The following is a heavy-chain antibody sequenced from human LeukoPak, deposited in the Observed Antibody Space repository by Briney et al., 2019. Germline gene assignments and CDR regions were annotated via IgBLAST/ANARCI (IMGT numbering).Heavy chain of an antibody. CDR2: ISGSGGST. Sequence: GGSLRLSCAASGFTVSSNYMSWVRQAPGKGLEWVSAISGSGGSTYYADSVKGRFTISRDNSKNTLYLQMNSLRAEDTAVYYCAKDPTAVARLYYFDYWGQGTLVTVSS. J-gene: IGHJ4*02. V-gene: IGHV3-23*01. CDR3: AKDPTAVARLYYFDY. CDR1: GFTVSSNY. D-gene: IGHD6-19*01.